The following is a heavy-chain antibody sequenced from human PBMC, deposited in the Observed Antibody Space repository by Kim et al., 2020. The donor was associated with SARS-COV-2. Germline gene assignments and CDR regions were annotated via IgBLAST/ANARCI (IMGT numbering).Heavy chain of an antibody. CDR2: IYYSGST. CDR3: ARVKGRAWFDP. J-gene: IGHJ5*02. Sequence: SETLSLTCTVSGGSISSYYWSWIRQPPGKGLEWIGYIYYSGSTNYNPSLKSRVTISVDTSKNQFSLKLSSVTAADTAVYYCARVKGRAWFDPWGQGTLVTASS. V-gene: IGHV4-59*13. CDR1: GGSISSYY.